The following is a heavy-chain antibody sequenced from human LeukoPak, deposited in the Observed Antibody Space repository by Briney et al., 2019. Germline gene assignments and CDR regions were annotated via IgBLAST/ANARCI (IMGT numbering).Heavy chain of an antibody. Sequence: PSETLSLTCTVSGGSISSSSYYWGWIRQPPGKGLEWIGSIYYSGSTYCNPSLKSRVTISVDTSKNQFSLKLSSVTAADTAVYYCARPSPGYSYGHMDVWGKGTTVTVSS. CDR2: IYYSGST. D-gene: IGHD5-18*01. V-gene: IGHV4-39*01. J-gene: IGHJ6*03. CDR1: GGSISSSSYY. CDR3: ARPSPGYSYGHMDV.